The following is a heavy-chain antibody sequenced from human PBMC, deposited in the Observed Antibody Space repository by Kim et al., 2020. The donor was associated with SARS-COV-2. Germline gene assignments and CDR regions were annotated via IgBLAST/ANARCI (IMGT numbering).Heavy chain of an antibody. J-gene: IGHJ6*01. V-gene: IGHV4-34*01. CDR1: GGSFSGYY. CDR2: INHSGST. Sequence: ETLFLTCAVYGGSFSGYYWSWIRQPPGKGLEWIGEINHSGSTNYNPSLKSRVTISVDTSKNQFSLKLGSVIAADTAVYYCARSTTVTTFYYYYYGMDVW. D-gene: IGHD4-17*01. CDR3: ARSTTVTTFYYYYYGMDV.